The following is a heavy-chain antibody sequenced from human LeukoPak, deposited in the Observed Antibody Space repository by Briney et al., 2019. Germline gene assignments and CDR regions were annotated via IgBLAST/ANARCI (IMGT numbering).Heavy chain of an antibody. CDR1: GYTFTSYA. D-gene: IGHD5-18*01. CDR3: ARPDTAMLDAFDI. Sequence: ASVNVSCKASGYTFTSYAMHWVRQAPGQRLEWMGWINAGNGNAKYSQKFQGRVTITRDTSASTAYMELSSLRSEDTAVYYCARPDTAMLDAFDIWGQGTMVTVSS. V-gene: IGHV1-3*01. J-gene: IGHJ3*02. CDR2: INAGNGNA.